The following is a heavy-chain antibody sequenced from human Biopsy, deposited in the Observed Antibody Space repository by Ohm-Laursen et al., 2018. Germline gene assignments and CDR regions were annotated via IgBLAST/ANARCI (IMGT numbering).Heavy chain of an antibody. D-gene: IGHD3-10*01. V-gene: IGHV3-33*01. CDR3: VTDRLDDITKVRGIMTD. Sequence: SLRLSCAASGFNFSAYGMHWVRQAPDKGLEWVALTWDDGSHQYYADSVKGRFTTSRDNSKNSLYLHINTLRVEDTAVYYCVTDRLDDITKVRGIMTDWGQGTLVIVSS. J-gene: IGHJ4*02. CDR2: TWDDGSHQ. CDR1: GFNFSAYG.